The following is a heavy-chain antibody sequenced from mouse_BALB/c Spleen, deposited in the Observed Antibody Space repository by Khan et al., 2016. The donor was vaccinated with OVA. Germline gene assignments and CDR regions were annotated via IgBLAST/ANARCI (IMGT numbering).Heavy chain of an antibody. CDR1: DYSITSDYA. Sequence: EVQLVESGPGLVKPSQSLSLTYTVTDYSITSDYAWNWIRQFPGNKLEWMGYISYSGSTNYNPALKSRISITRDTSKNQFFLQLNSVTTEDTATYYCARDGSRYNYAMDYWGQGTSVTVSS. CDR3: ARDGSRYNYAMDY. V-gene: IGHV3-2*02. CDR2: ISYSGST. D-gene: IGHD2-3*01. J-gene: IGHJ4*01.